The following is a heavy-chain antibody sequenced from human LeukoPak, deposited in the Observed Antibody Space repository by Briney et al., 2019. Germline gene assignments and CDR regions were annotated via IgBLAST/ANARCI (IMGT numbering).Heavy chain of an antibody. J-gene: IGHJ4*02. CDR3: AKDQIGWAPGYVSGPLDQ. V-gene: IGHV3-30*18. Sequence: GGSLRLSCAASGFSFTMYGIHWVRQAPGKGLEWVAVISTDGNNEYYANSVKGRFTISRDNSKNTVYLQMTSLRTEDTAVYYCAKDQIGWAPGYVSGPLDQWGQGPLVSVSS. D-gene: IGHD6-19*01. CDR1: GFSFTMYG. CDR2: ISTDGNNE.